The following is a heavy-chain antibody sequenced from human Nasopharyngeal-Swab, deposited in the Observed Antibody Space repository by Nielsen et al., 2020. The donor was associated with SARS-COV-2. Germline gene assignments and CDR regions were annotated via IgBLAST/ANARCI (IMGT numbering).Heavy chain of an antibody. CDR3: ARHALVTKDFDY. V-gene: IGHV4-39*01. Sequence: RQAPGKGLEWIGSIYYSGSTDYNPSLTSRVTISVDTSKNQYSMKLSSVTAADTAVYYCARHALVTKDFDYWGQGTLVTVSS. D-gene: IGHD4-17*01. J-gene: IGHJ4*02. CDR2: IYYSGST.